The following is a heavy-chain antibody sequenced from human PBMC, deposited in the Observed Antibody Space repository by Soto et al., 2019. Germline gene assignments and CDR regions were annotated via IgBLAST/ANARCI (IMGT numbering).Heavy chain of an antibody. V-gene: IGHV5-51*01. CDR2: IYPGDSDT. Sequence: GESLKISCKGSGYSFATYWIGWVRQMPGKGLEWMAIIYPGDSDTKYSPSFQGQVTISADKSISTAYLQWNSLKASDTAMYYCARQVSTGGHYWGQGTLVTVSS. J-gene: IGHJ4*02. CDR1: GYSFATYW. D-gene: IGHD2-8*02. CDR3: ARQVSTGGHY.